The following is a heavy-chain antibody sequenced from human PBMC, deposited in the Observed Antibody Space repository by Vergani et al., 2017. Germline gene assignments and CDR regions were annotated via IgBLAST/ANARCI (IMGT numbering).Heavy chain of an antibody. D-gene: IGHD1-26*01. CDR2: IYHSGST. Sequence: QVQLQESGPGLVKPSETLSLTCTVSGYSISSGYYWGWIRQPPGKGLEWIGSIYHSGSTYYNPSLKIRVTISVDTSKNQFSLKLSSVTAADTAVYYCARIKIVGAYYWGQGTLVTVSS. V-gene: IGHV4-38-2*02. J-gene: IGHJ4*02. CDR3: ARIKIVGAYY. CDR1: GYSISSGYY.